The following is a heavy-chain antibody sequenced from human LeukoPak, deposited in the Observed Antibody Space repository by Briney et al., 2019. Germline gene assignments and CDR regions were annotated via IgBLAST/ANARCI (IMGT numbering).Heavy chain of an antibody. Sequence: GGSLRLSCAASGFTFDDYAMHWVRQAPGKGLEWVSGISWNSGSIGYADSVKGRFTISRDNAKNSLYLQMNSLRAEDTALYYCAKDKYYDSSFPANWGQGTLVTVSS. CDR3: AKDKYYDSSFPAN. V-gene: IGHV3-9*01. J-gene: IGHJ4*02. D-gene: IGHD3-22*01. CDR2: ISWNSGSI. CDR1: GFTFDDYA.